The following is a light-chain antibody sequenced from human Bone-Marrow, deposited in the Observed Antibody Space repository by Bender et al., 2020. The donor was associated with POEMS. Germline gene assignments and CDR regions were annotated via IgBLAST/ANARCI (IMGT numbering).Light chain of an antibody. CDR2: QDI. J-gene: IGLJ1*01. V-gene: IGLV3-1*01. CDR3: QAWDSETYTYV. CDR1: VLGKSY. Sequence: SYELTQPPSVSVSPGQTATVTCSGDVLGKSYACWYQQKPGQSPVMLIYQDIKRPSGIPDRFSGSTSGNTASLTISGTQAMEEADYYSQAWDSETYTYVFGTGTTVTVL.